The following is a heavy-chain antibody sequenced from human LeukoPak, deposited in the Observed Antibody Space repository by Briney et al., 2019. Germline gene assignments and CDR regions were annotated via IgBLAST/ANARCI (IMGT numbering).Heavy chain of an antibody. Sequence: GGSLRLSCAASGFTFSSYSMNWARQAPGKGLEWVAVIWYDGSDKYYADSVKGRFTISRDNSKNTLYLQMNSLRAEDTAVYYCATDQGIYWGQGTLVTVSS. V-gene: IGHV3-33*08. CDR1: GFTFSSYS. CDR2: IWYDGSDK. J-gene: IGHJ4*02. CDR3: ATDQGIY.